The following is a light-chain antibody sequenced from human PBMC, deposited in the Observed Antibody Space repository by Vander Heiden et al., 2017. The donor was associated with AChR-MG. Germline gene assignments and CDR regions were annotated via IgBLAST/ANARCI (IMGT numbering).Light chain of an antibody. V-gene: IGLV1-47*01. CDR1: SSNIGSNY. CDR2: RNN. J-gene: IGLJ2*01. Sequence: QSVLTQPPSASGTPGQRVTISCSGSSSNIGSNYVYWYQHLPGTAPKLLIDRNNQRPSGVPDRFSGSKSGTSASLAISGLRSEDEADYYCAAWDDSLSGPVFGGGTKLTVL. CDR3: AAWDDSLSGPV.